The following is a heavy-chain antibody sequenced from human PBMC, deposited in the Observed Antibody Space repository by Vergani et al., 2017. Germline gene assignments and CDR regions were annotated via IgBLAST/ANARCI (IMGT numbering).Heavy chain of an antibody. D-gene: IGHD2-2*01. Sequence: QVQLVESGGGVVQPGRSLRLSCAASGFTFSSYAMHWVRQAPGKGLEWVAVISYDGSNKYYADSVKGRFTISRDNSKNTLYLQMNSLRAEDTAVYYCARVVVPAARYYYYYGMDVWGQGTTVTVSS. V-gene: IGHV3-30-3*01. J-gene: IGHJ6*02. CDR2: ISYDGSNK. CDR3: ARVVVPAARYYYYYGMDV. CDR1: GFTFSSYA.